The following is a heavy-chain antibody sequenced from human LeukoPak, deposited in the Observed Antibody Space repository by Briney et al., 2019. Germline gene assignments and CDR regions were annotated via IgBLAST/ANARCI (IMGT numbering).Heavy chain of an antibody. Sequence: GGSLRLSCAASGFTFSDYYMSWIRQAPGKGLGWVSYISTSATTIYFADSVKGRFTISRDDAKNSLYLQMNSLRAEDTAVYYCAARSVASNPEAYWGQGALVTVSS. D-gene: IGHD5-24*01. V-gene: IGHV3-11*01. J-gene: IGHJ4*02. CDR3: AARSVASNPEAY. CDR2: ISTSATTI. CDR1: GFTFSDYY.